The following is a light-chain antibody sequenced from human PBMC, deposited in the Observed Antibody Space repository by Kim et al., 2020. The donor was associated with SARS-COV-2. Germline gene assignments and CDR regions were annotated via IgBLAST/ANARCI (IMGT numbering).Light chain of an antibody. Sequence: ASVGDRVTITCRASQSVGNWLAWYQQKPGKAPKLLIYDASNLQSGGPSRFRGSGSGTEFTLTISSLQPDDFATYYCQQYKTYRRTFGPGTKVEIK. V-gene: IGKV1-5*01. CDR1: QSVGNW. CDR2: DAS. J-gene: IGKJ1*01. CDR3: QQYKTYRRT.